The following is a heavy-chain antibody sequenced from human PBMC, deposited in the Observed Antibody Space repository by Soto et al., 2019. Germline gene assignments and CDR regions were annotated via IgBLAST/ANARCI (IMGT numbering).Heavy chain of an antibody. V-gene: IGHV3-23*01. CDR2: ISGSGGST. D-gene: IGHD3-9*01. CDR1: GFTFSSYA. Sequence: GGSLRLSCAASGFTFSSYAMSWVRQAPGKGLEWVSAISGSGGSTYYADSVKGRFTISRDNSKNTLYLQMNSLRAEDTAVYYCAKDTRAEEILTGYYNWYFDLWGRGTLVTVSS. CDR3: AKDTRAEEILTGYYNWYFDL. J-gene: IGHJ2*01.